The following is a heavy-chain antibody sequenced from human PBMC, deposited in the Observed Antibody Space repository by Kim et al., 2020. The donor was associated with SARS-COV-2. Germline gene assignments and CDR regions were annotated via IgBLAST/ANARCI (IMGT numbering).Heavy chain of an antibody. V-gene: IGHV3-21*01. CDR1: GFTFSSYS. J-gene: IGHJ6*02. CDR3: ASLPLTVYYYGMDV. CDR2: ISSSSSYI. Sequence: GGSLRLSCAASGFTFSSYSMNWVHQAPGKGLEWVSSISSSSSYIYYADSVKGRFTISRDNAKNSLYLQMNSLRAEDTAVYYCASLPLTVYYYGMDVWGQGTTVTVSS.